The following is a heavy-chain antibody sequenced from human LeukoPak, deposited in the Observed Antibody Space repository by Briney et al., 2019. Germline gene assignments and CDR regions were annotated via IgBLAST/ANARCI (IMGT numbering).Heavy chain of an antibody. Sequence: GGSLRLSCAASGFTFSSYAMSWVRQAPGKGLEWVSAISGSGGSTYYADSVKGRFTISRDNSKNTLYLQMNSLRAEDTAVYYCAKEEPLLEWDGGYFDYWGQGTLVTVSS. CDR2: ISGSGGST. CDR1: GFTFSSYA. D-gene: IGHD3-3*01. J-gene: IGHJ4*02. CDR3: AKEEPLLEWDGGYFDY. V-gene: IGHV3-23*01.